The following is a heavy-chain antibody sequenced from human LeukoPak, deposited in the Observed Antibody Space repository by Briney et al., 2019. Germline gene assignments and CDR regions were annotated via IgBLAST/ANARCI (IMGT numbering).Heavy chain of an antibody. Sequence: GVSLRLSCAASGFTFSSYAMHWVRQAPGKGREGGAVISYEGSNKYYADSVKGRFTISRDNSKNTLYLQMNSLRAEDTAVYYCARVPHSYDSSGYLDYWGQGTLVTVSS. J-gene: IGHJ4*02. CDR1: GFTFSSYA. CDR2: ISYEGSNK. V-gene: IGHV3-30*04. CDR3: ARVPHSYDSSGYLDY. D-gene: IGHD3-22*01.